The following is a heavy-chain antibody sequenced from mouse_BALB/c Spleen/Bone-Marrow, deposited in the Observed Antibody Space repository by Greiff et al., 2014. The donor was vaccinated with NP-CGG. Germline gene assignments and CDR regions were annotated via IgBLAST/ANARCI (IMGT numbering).Heavy chain of an antibody. Sequence: VQLKESGPGLVKPSQSLSLTCTDTGYSITSDYAWNWIRQFPGNKLEWMGYISYSGSTSYNPSLKSRISITRDTSKNQFFLQLSSVTTEDTATYYCARRGYYGNSYAMDYWGHGTSVTVSS. CDR2: ISYSGST. J-gene: IGHJ4*01. D-gene: IGHD2-1*01. CDR3: ARRGYYGNSYAMDY. CDR1: GYSITSDYA. V-gene: IGHV3-2*02.